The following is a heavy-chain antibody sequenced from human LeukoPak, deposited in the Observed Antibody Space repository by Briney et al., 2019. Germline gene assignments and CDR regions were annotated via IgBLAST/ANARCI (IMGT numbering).Heavy chain of an antibody. Sequence: SETLSLTCTVSGGSISSYYWSWIRQPPGKGLEWIGYIYYSGSTNYNPSLKSRVTISVDTSKNQFSLKLSSVTAADTAVYYCASSPTYYGSGSYYRSYYYGMDVWGQGTTVTVPS. CDR3: ASSPTYYGSGSYYRSYYYGMDV. J-gene: IGHJ6*02. CDR2: IYYSGST. CDR1: GGSISSYY. D-gene: IGHD3-10*01. V-gene: IGHV4-59*08.